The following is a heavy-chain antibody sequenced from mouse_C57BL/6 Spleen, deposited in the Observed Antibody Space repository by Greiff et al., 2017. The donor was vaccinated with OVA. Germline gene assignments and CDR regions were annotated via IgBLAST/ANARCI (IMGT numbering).Heavy chain of an antibody. CDR3: SRDGSGEGYFDV. CDR1: GYTFTDYE. CDR2: IDPETGGT. V-gene: IGHV1-15*01. D-gene: IGHD1-1*01. J-gene: IGHJ1*03. Sequence: VQLQQSGAELVRPGASVTLSCKASGYTFTDYEMHWVKQTPVHGLEWIGAIDPETGGTAYNQKFKGKAILTADKSSSTAYMELRSLTSEDSAVYYCSRDGSGEGYFDVWGTGTTITVSS.